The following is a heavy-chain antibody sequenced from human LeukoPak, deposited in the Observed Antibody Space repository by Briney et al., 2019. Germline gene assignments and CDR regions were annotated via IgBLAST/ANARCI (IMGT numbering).Heavy chain of an antibody. Sequence: GGSLRLSCAASGCTFSDAWMTWLRQAPGKGLECVGFIQSKTDGGTTDSAAPVKGRFTVSRDDSKNTLYLQMNSLKTEDTAVYYCTTWSSQFDYWGQGTLVTVSS. D-gene: IGHD2-15*01. CDR3: TTWSSQFDY. CDR2: IQSKTDGGTT. V-gene: IGHV3-15*01. CDR1: GCTFSDAW. J-gene: IGHJ4*02.